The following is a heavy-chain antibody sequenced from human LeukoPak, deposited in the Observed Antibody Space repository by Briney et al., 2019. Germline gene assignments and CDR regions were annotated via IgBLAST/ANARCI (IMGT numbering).Heavy chain of an antibody. J-gene: IGHJ3*02. CDR3: GRGGNGIDI. V-gene: IGHV3-74*01. CDR1: GFTFSHYL. CDR2: INSDESNT. Sequence: GGSLRLSCAASGFTFSHYLMHWVRQAPGKGLVWVSRINSDESNTNSYADSVKGRFIISRDNAKNTLYLQMNSLRAEVTAVYFCGRGGNGIDIWGQGTTVIVSS. D-gene: IGHD2-8*01.